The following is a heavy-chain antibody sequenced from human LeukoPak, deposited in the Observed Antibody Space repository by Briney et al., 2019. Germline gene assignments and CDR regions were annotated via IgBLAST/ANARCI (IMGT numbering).Heavy chain of an antibody. D-gene: IGHD3-10*01. CDR1: GGSISSGGYD. CDR2: IYYSGST. CDR3: ARDPYGSGSYSYYYYGMDV. Sequence: SQTLSLTCTVSGGSISSGGYDWSWIRQHPGKGLEWIGYIYYSGSTYYNPSLKSRVTISVDTSKNQFSLKLSSVTAADTAVYYCARDPYGSGSYSYYYYGMDVWGQGTTVTVSS. V-gene: IGHV4-31*03. J-gene: IGHJ6*02.